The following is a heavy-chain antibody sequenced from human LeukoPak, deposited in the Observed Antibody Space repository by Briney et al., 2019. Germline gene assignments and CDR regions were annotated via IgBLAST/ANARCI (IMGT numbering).Heavy chain of an antibody. V-gene: IGHV1-24*01. J-gene: IGHJ2*01. CDR1: GYTLTELS. Sequence: GASVKVSCKVSGYTLTELSMHWVRQAPGKGLEWMGGFDPEDGETIYAQKFQGRVTMTEDTSTDTAYMELSSLRSEDTAVYYCATSDSSSWLPYWYFDLWGRGTLVTVSS. CDR3: ATSDSSSWLPYWYFDL. CDR2: FDPEDGET. D-gene: IGHD6-13*01.